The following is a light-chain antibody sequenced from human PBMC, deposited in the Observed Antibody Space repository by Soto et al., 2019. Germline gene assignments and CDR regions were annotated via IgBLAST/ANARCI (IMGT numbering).Light chain of an antibody. Sequence: ALTQPASVSGSPGQWITISCIGTSSDVGGYNYVSWYQQHPGKAPKLMIYEVSNRPSGVSNRFSGSKSGNTASLTISGLQAEDEAEYYCSSYTSSSSLGVFGTGTKVTVL. J-gene: IGLJ1*01. CDR1: SSDVGGYNY. V-gene: IGLV2-14*03. CDR2: EVS. CDR3: SSYTSSSSLGV.